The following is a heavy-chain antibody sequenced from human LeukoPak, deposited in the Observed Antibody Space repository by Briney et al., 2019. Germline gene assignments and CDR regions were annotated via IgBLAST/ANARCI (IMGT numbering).Heavy chain of an antibody. Sequence: ASVKVSCKASGYTFTSYGISWVRQAPGQGVEWMGWIGAYNDNTNYPQKFQGRVTLTTDTSTSTAYMELRSLRSDDTAVYYCARDNPRFLEWLQDIWGQGTMVTVSS. CDR1: GYTFTSYG. V-gene: IGHV1-18*01. CDR3: ARDNPRFLEWLQDI. J-gene: IGHJ3*02. D-gene: IGHD3-3*01. CDR2: IGAYNDNT.